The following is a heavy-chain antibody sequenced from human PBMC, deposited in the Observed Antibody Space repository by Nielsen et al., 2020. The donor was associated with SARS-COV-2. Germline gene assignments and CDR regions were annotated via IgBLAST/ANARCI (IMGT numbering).Heavy chain of an antibody. V-gene: IGHV3-53*01. CDR3: ARGPDTAGFDY. Sequence: GESLKISCAASGFTFSSYAMSWVRQAPGKGLEWVSVIYSDGSTYYADSVKGRFTISRDNSKNTLYLQMNSLRAEDTAVYYCARGPDTAGFDYWGQGTLVTVSS. CDR2: IYSDGST. J-gene: IGHJ4*02. CDR1: GFTFSSYA. D-gene: IGHD5-18*01.